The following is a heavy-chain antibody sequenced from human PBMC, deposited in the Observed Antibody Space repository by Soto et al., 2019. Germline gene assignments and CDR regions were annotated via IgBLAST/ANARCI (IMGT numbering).Heavy chain of an antibody. Sequence: QVQLVESGGGVVQPGRSLRLSCAASGFTFSSYGMHWVRQAPGKGLEWVAVIWYDGSNKYYADSVKGRFTISRDNSKNTLYLQMNSQRAEDTAVYYCARGVRFLEWLLTPPHDYWGQGTLVTVSS. V-gene: IGHV3-33*01. CDR3: ARGVRFLEWLLTPPHDY. CDR2: IWYDGSNK. D-gene: IGHD3-3*01. CDR1: GFTFSSYG. J-gene: IGHJ4*02.